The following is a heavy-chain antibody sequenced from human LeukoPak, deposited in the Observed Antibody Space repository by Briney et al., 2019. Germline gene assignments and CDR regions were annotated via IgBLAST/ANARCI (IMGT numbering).Heavy chain of an antibody. V-gene: IGHV5-51*01. J-gene: IGHJ4*02. D-gene: IGHD2-2*01. CDR1: GYSFTSYW. Sequence: GESLKISCKGSGYSFTSYWIGWVRQMPGKGLEWMGIIYPGDSDTRYSPSFQGQVTISADKSISTAYLQWSSLKASDTAMYYCARPPTVDGYCRSTSCPDFDYWGQGTLVTVSS. CDR3: ARPPTVDGYCRSTSCPDFDY. CDR2: IYPGDSDT.